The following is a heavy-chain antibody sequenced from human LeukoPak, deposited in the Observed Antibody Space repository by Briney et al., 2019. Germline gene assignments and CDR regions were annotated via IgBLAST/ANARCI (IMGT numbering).Heavy chain of an antibody. D-gene: IGHD6-19*01. CDR1: GGSISSSSYY. Sequence: PSETLSLTCTVSGGSISSSSYYWGWIRQPPGKGLEWIGHIYYSGSTNYNLSLKSRVTISIDTSKSQFSLNLRSVTAADTAVYYCARDSGSGTYDWGQGTLVTVSS. J-gene: IGHJ4*02. CDR3: ARDSGSGTYD. V-gene: IGHV4-39*07. CDR2: IYYSGST.